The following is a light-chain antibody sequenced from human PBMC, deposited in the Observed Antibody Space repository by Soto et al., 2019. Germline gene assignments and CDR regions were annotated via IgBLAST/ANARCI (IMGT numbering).Light chain of an antibody. CDR2: AAS. V-gene: IGKV1-17*01. CDR3: LQYNTHPWT. CDR1: QGIRND. J-gene: IGKJ1*01. Sequence: DIQMTQSPSSLSASVGDRVTITCRASQGIRNDLDWFQQKPAKAPERLKYAASSLQSGFPSRFSGSGPGTEVTLTCSSLQAADFATYHYLQYNTHPWTFDQLTNVYIQ.